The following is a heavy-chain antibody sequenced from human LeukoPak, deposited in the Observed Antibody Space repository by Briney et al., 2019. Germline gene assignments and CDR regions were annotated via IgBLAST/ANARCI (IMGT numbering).Heavy chain of an antibody. V-gene: IGHV4-4*07. CDR1: GGSIENNH. J-gene: IGHJ4*02. CDR2: LHVSGNT. CDR3: ARDPLRSSFDS. Sequence: PSETLSLTCAVSGGSIENNHWAWIRLPAGKGLEWIGRLHVSGNTNFNPSLKSRVTISVDTSKNQFSLKMTSMTAADTAVYFCARDPLRSSFDSWGRGSWSPSPQ. D-gene: IGHD1-26*01.